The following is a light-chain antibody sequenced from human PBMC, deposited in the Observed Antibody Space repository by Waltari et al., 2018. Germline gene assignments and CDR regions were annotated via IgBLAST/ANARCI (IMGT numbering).Light chain of an antibody. CDR2: AAS. Sequence: DIQMTQSPSSLSASVGDRVTYNRRASQSSRTYLNWYQQKPGKAPKLLIFAASSLQSGVPSRFSGSGSGTDFTLTIRSLQPEDFATYYCQQTYNSPPWTFGQGTKVEIK. CDR1: QSSRTY. V-gene: IGKV1-39*01. J-gene: IGKJ1*01. CDR3: QQTYNSPPWT.